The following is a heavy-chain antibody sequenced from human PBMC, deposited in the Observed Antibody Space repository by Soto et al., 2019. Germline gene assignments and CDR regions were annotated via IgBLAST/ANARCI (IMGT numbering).Heavy chain of an antibody. D-gene: IGHD1-1*01. Sequence: GGSLRLSCAASGFTFSNYWMHWVRQGPGKGLVWIARVKSEGSSTSYADSVKGRYTISRNNAKNTLYLQMNCLRVEDTALYYCARDNWNSYWGQGTLVTVSS. V-gene: IGHV3-74*01. CDR3: ARDNWNSY. J-gene: IGHJ4*02. CDR1: GFTFSNYW. CDR2: VKSEGSST.